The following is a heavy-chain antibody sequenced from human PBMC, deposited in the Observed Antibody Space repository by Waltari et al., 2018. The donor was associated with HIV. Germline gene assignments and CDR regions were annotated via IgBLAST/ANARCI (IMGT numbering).Heavy chain of an antibody. J-gene: IGHJ5*01. CDR1: GGFIRSSSYY. CDR3: VRDVEWFQS. Sequence: LQLQASGPRLVKTSETLSLTCQVSGGFIRSSSYYWGWIRQPPGKGLECIANIYYSGSAYYNPSLKSRVTISVDTSKNQFSLKLSSVTVADTAVYYCVRDVEWFQSWGQGTLVIVSS. D-gene: IGHD2-15*01. CDR2: IYYSGSA. V-gene: IGHV4-39*07.